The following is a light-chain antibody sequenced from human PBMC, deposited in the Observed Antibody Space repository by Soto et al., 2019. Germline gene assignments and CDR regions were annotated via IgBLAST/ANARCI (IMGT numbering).Light chain of an antibody. J-gene: IGKJ1*01. CDR3: KQYNSYYT. CDR1: QSISSW. Sequence: DIQMTQSPSTLSASVGDRVTITCRASQSISSWLAWYQQKPGKAPKLLIYDVSSLQSGVQSRFSGSGSGTEFTLTIRSLQPDDFATYYCKQYNSYYTFGQGTKVDIK. V-gene: IGKV1-5*01. CDR2: DVS.